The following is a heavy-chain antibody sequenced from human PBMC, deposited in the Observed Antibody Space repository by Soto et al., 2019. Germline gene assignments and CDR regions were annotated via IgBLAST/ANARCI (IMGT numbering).Heavy chain of an antibody. CDR1: GFTFNDYY. J-gene: IGHJ4*02. CDR2: ISSTGSYT. V-gene: IGHV3-11*05. CDR3: ARDPSIRSPSDY. D-gene: IGHD3-3*02. Sequence: GGSLRLSCAASGFTFNDYYMTWIRQAPGTGLEWVSYISSTGSYTKYADSVKGRFTISRDNAKNSLYLQMDSLTDEDTGIYYCARDPSIRSPSDYWGRGTQVTVSS.